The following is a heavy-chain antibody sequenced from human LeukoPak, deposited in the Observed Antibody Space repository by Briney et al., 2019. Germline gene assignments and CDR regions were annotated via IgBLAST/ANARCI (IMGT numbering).Heavy chain of an antibody. CDR1: GFTFSDYY. V-gene: IGHV3-11*01. Sequence: GGFLRLSCAASGFTFSDYYMSWIRQAPGKGLEWVSYISFSGSPTQYADSVKGRFTISRDNAKNSPYLQMNSLRDEDTAVYYCARDRAYYYDSSGYYYFDHWGQGTLVTVSS. J-gene: IGHJ4*02. CDR3: ARDRAYYYDSSGYYYFDH. CDR2: ISFSGSPT. D-gene: IGHD3-22*01.